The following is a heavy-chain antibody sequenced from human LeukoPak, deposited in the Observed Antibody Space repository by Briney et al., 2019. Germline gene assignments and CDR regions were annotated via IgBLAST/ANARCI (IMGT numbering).Heavy chain of an antibody. CDR2: IYYSGST. CDR3: ARGGNYFDY. V-gene: IGHV4-59*01. CDR1: GGSISSYY. D-gene: IGHD3-16*01. J-gene: IGHJ4*02. Sequence: SETLSLTCTVSGGSISSYYWSWIRQPPGKGLEWIGYIYYSGSTNYNPSLKSRVTISVDTSKNQFSLKLSSVTAADTAVYYCARGGNYFDYWGQGTLVTVSS.